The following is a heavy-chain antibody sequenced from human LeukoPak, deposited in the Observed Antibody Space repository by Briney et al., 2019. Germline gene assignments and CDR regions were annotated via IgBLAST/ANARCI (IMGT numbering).Heavy chain of an antibody. Sequence: PGGSLRLSCEGSAFIFSGHWMNWVRQTPGKGLEWVASIKENGSERQYLDSVKGRFTISKDNAKNSLYLQMNSLRAEDTALYHCARNNGMDVWGQGTTVIVSS. J-gene: IGHJ6*02. CDR1: AFIFSGHW. V-gene: IGHV3-7*03. CDR2: IKENGSER. CDR3: ARNNGMDV.